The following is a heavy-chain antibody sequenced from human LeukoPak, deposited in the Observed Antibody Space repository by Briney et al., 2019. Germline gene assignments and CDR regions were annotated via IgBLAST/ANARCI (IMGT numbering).Heavy chain of an antibody. V-gene: IGHV1-46*01. CDR1: GYTFTGYY. Sequence: VASVKVSCKASGYTFTGYYMHWVRQAPGQGLEWMGIINPSGGSTSYAQKFQGRVTMTRDTSTSTVYMELSSLRSEDTAVYYCARGPGITIFGVVSELDYWGQGTLVTVSS. CDR3: ARGPGITIFGVVSELDY. CDR2: INPSGGST. J-gene: IGHJ4*02. D-gene: IGHD3-3*01.